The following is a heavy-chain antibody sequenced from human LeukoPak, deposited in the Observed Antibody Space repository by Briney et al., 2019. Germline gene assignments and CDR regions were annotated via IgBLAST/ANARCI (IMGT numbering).Heavy chain of an antibody. J-gene: IGHJ4*02. CDR2: IRISGAIT. CDR1: GFTFSSHA. D-gene: IGHD4/OR15-4a*01. V-gene: IGHV3-23*01. CDR3: ANEEVPNDY. Sequence: GGSLRLSCAVSGFTFSSHAMTWVRQAAGKGLEWVSGIRISGAITYYAASVQGRFIISRDNSKNTVYLQMNSLRVEDTAVYYCANEEVPNDYWGQGTLVTVSS.